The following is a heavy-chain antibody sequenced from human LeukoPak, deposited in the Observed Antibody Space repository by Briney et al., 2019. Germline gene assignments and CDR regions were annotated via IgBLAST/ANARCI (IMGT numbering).Heavy chain of an antibody. J-gene: IGHJ6*03. CDR3: ARGDPYDFYYYYYMDV. Sequence: MTSETLSLTCTVSGGSISSSSYYWGWIRQPPGKGLEWIGSIYYSGSTYYNPSLKSRVTISVDTSKNQFSLKLSSVTAADTAVYYCARGDPYDFYYYYYMDVWGKGTTVTVSS. V-gene: IGHV4-39*01. CDR1: GGSISSSSYY. D-gene: IGHD3-3*01. CDR2: IYYSGST.